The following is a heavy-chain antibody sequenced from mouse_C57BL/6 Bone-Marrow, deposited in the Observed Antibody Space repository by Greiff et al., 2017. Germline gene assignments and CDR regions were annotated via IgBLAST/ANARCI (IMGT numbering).Heavy chain of an antibody. V-gene: IGHV5-17*01. D-gene: IGHD3-2*02. CDR1: GFTFSDYG. CDR2: ISRGSSTI. Sequence: EVQLVESGGGLVKPGGSLKLSCAASGFTFSDYGMHWVRQAPEQGLEWVAYISRGSSTIYYADTVKGRFTLSRDNARNTLFLQMTSLRSEDTAMYCCAREDSSGGGWFADWGQGTLVTVSA. CDR3: AREDSSGGGWFAD. J-gene: IGHJ3*01.